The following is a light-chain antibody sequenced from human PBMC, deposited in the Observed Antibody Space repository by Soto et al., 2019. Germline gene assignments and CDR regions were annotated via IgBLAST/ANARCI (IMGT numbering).Light chain of an antibody. V-gene: IGKV3-11*01. J-gene: IGKJ4*01. CDR2: DVS. CDR1: QSVSNS. Sequence: EIVLTQSPATLSLSPGERATLSCWASQSVSNSLAWYQQRPGQSPRLLIYDVSTRATGIPARFGGSGSGTDFTLTISSLETEDFAVYYCKQRTNWPLTFGGGTKVEI. CDR3: KQRTNWPLT.